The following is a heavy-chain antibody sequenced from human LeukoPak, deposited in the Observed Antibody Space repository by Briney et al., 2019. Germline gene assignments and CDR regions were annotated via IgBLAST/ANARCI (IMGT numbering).Heavy chain of an antibody. J-gene: IGHJ5*02. Sequence: PGGSLRLSCAASGFTFSSYAMSWVRQAPGKGLEWVSAISGSFIATYYADSVKGRFTISRDNSKNTLYLQMNTLRAEDTAVYYCAKDAGYGDSINWFDPWGQGTLVTVSS. D-gene: IGHD4-17*01. V-gene: IGHV3-23*01. CDR1: GFTFSSYA. CDR3: AKDAGYGDSINWFDP. CDR2: ISGSFIAT.